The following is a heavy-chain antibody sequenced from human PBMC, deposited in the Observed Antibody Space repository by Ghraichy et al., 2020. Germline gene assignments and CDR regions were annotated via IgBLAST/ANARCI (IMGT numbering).Heavy chain of an antibody. Sequence: SETLSLTCTVSGGSISSYYWSWIRQPPGKGLEWIGYIYYSGSTKYNPSLKSRVTISVDTSKNQFSLKLSSVTAADTAVYYCARDETGGYCSSTSCYWYFDLWGRGTLVTVSS. D-gene: IGHD2-2*01. CDR3: ARDETGGYCSSTSCYWYFDL. CDR2: IYYSGST. J-gene: IGHJ2*01. CDR1: GGSISSYY. V-gene: IGHV4-59*01.